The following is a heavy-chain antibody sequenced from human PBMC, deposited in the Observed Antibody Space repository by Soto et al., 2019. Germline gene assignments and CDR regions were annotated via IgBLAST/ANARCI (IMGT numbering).Heavy chain of an antibody. Sequence: QVQLQESGPGLVKPSQTLSLTCTVSGGSISSGGYYWNWLRQRPGMGLEWIGYIYYSGSNYYNPSRKSRVTISVDTSKNQFSLKLSSVAAADTAVYYCARGPGRYYYCGMDVWGQGTTVTVSS. CDR3: ARGPGRYYYCGMDV. CDR1: GGSISSGGYY. CDR2: IYYSGSN. V-gene: IGHV4-31*03. J-gene: IGHJ6*02.